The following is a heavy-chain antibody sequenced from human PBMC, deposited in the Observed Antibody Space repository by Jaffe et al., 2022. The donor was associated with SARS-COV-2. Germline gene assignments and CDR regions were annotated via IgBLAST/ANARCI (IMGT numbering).Heavy chain of an antibody. CDR1: GFTFSNAW. D-gene: IGHD1-26*01. Sequence: EVQLVESGGGLVKPGGSLRLSCAASGFTFSNAWMSWVRQAPGKGLEWVGRIKSKTDGGTTDYAAPVKGRFTISRDDSKNTLYLQMNSLKTEDTAVYYCTTEEWELLRAFDIWGQGTMVTVSS. CDR3: TTEEWELLRAFDI. CDR2: IKSKTDGGTT. V-gene: IGHV3-15*01. J-gene: IGHJ3*02.